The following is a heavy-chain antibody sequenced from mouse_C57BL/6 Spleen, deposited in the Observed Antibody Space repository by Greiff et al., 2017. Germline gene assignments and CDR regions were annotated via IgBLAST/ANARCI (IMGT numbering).Heavy chain of an antibody. CDR2: SSSGSSTI. CDR3: ARPRYGSTWFAY. D-gene: IGHD1-1*01. Sequence: EVKLMESGGGLVKPGGSLKLSCAASGFTFSDYGMHWVRQAPEKGLEWVAYSSSGSSTIYYAATVKGRFTISRDNAKNTLFLQMTSLRSEDTAMYYCARPRYGSTWFAYWGQGTLVTVSA. CDR1: GFTFSDYG. V-gene: IGHV5-17*01. J-gene: IGHJ3*01.